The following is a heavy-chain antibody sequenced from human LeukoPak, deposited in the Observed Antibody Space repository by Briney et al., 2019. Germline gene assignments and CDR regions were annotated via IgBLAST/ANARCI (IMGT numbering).Heavy chain of an antibody. Sequence: GGSLRLSXAASGFTFSSYGMHWVRQAPGKGLEWVAFIRYDGSNKYYADSVKGRFTISRDNSKNTLYLQMNSLRAEDTAVYYCAKDSNYDFWSGYSFDYWGQGTLVTVSS. V-gene: IGHV3-30*02. CDR1: GFTFSSYG. D-gene: IGHD3-3*01. J-gene: IGHJ4*02. CDR2: IRYDGSNK. CDR3: AKDSNYDFWSGYSFDY.